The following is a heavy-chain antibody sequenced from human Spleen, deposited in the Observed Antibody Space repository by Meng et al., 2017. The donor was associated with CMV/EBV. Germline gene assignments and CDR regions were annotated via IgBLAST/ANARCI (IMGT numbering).Heavy chain of an antibody. CDR1: GFTFSSYG. CDR3: AKDPFGELLSAGIDY. Sequence: GGSLRLSCAASGFTFSSYGMHWVRQAPGKGLEWVAFIRYDGSNKYYADSVKGRFTTSRDNSKNTLYLQMNSLRAEDTAVYYCAKDPFGELLSAGIDYWGQGTLVTVSS. CDR2: IRYDGSNK. D-gene: IGHD3-10*01. V-gene: IGHV3-30*02. J-gene: IGHJ4*02.